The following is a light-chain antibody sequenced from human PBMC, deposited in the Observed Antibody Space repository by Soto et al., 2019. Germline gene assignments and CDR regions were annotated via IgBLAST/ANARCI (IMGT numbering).Light chain of an antibody. CDR3: CTPAGTSTYD. CDR1: GSDVGGYKF. J-gene: IGLJ1*01. Sequence: QSALTQPASVSGSPGQAITISCTVSGSDVGGYKFVSWYQQHPGKVPRLMIYEVTERPSGVSNRFSGSRSDTTASLTISGIQAEDEADYYCCTPAGTSTYDFGTGTK. V-gene: IGLV2-23*02. CDR2: EVT.